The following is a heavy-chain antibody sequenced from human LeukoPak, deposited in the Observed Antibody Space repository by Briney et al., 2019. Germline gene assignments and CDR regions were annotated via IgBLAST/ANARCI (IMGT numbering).Heavy chain of an antibody. CDR3: ARATETTVVGPIYAFDI. CDR2: IYYSGST. Sequence: SETLSLTCTVSGGSISSYYWSWIRQPPGKGLEWIGYIYYSGSTNYNPSLKSRVTISVDTSKNQFSLKLSSVTAADTAVFYFARATETTVVGPIYAFDIWGQGTMVTVSS. CDR1: GGSISSYY. D-gene: IGHD4-23*01. J-gene: IGHJ3*02. V-gene: IGHV4-59*01.